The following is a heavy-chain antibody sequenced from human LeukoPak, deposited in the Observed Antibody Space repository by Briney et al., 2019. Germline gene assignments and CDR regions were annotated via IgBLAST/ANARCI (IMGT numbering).Heavy chain of an antibody. CDR1: GFTFSSYG. CDR3: AKDVMRPLRFLDPIDY. J-gene: IGHJ4*02. D-gene: IGHD3-3*01. V-gene: IGHV3-30*18. Sequence: PGRSLRLSCAASGFTFSSYGMHWVRQAPGKGLEWVAVISYDGSTKYYADSVKGRFTISRDNSKNTLYLQMNSLRAEDTAVYYCAKDVMRPLRFLDPIDYWGQGTLVTVSS. CDR2: ISYDGSTK.